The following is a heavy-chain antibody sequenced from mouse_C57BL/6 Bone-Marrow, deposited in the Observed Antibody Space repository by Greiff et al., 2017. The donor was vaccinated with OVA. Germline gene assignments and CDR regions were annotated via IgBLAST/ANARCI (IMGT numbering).Heavy chain of an antibody. J-gene: IGHJ4*01. CDR3: ARPLPGSSYDYAMDY. D-gene: IGHD1-1*01. CDR2: INPNNGGT. V-gene: IGHV1-18*01. CDR1: GYTFTDYN. Sequence: EVQLQQSGPELVKPGASVKIPCKASGYTFTDYNMDWVKQSHGKSLEWIGDINPNNGGTIYNQKFKGKATLTVDKSSSTAYMELRSLTSEDTAVYYCARPLPGSSYDYAMDYWGQGTSVTVSS.